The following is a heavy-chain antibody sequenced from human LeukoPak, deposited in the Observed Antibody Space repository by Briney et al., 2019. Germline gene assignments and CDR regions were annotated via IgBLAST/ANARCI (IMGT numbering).Heavy chain of an antibody. CDR1: GYTVTRYG. CDR2: ISAYNGNT. J-gene: IGHJ4*02. D-gene: IGHD6-13*01. Sequence: ASVKVSCKASGYTVTRYGISWVRPAPGQGLEWMGWISAYNGNTNYAQKLQGRVTMTTDTSTSTAYMELRSLRSDDTAVYYCARDRSSWSAYYFDYWGQGTLVTVSS. V-gene: IGHV1-18*01. CDR3: ARDRSSWSAYYFDY.